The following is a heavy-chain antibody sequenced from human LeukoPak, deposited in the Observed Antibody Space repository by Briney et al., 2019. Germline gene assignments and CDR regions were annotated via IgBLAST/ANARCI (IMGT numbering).Heavy chain of an antibody. CDR1: GYSISSGYY. J-gene: IGHJ4*02. Sequence: SETLSLTCTVSGYSISSGYYWGWIRQPPGKGLEWIGSIYHSGSTYYNPSLKSRVTISVDTSKNQFSLKLGSVTAADTAVYYCAAGSDYWGQGTLVTVSS. CDR3: AAGSDY. V-gene: IGHV4-38-2*02. CDR2: IYHSGST. D-gene: IGHD6-13*01.